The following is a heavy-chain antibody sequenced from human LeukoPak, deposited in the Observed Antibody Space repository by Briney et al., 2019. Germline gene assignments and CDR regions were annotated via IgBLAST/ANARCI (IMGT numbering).Heavy chain of an antibody. Sequence: SETLSLTYGVSGGAFSDYYWSWIRQAPGKGLEWIGEMIQSGSSNYNPSLRSRVTISGDTSRNQFSLKLNSLTAADTAVYYCARGNIVATILGGLHGTTAFDFWGQGILVTVSS. D-gene: IGHD5-12*01. CDR2: MIQSGSS. J-gene: IGHJ4*02. CDR1: GGAFSDYY. V-gene: IGHV4-34*01. CDR3: ARGNIVATILGGLHGTTAFDF.